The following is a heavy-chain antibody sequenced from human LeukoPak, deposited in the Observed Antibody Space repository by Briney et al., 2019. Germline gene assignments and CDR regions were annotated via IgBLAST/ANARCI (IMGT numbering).Heavy chain of an antibody. D-gene: IGHD3-3*01. CDR2: MNPTSGNT. J-gene: IGHJ4*02. CDR3: ARRRRGVTIFGVVMDYFDY. Sequence: ASVKVSCKASGYTFSTYDINGVGQATGQGREWMGWMNPTSGNTGYAQKFQRRVTMTRNTSISTAYMELSSLRSEDTAVYYCARRRRGVTIFGVVMDYFDYWGQGTLVTVSS. CDR1: GYTFSTYD. V-gene: IGHV1-8*01.